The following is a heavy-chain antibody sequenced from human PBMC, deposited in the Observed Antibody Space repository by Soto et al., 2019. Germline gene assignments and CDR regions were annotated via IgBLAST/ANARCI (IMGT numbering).Heavy chain of an antibody. D-gene: IGHD4-17*01. CDR2: IYHSGST. V-gene: IGHV4-38-2*01. CDR3: AYGDDL. J-gene: IGHJ2*01. Sequence: SETLSLTCAVSGYSISSGYYWGWIRQPPGKGLEWNGSIYHSGSTYYNPSLKSRVTISVDTSKNQFSLKLSSVTAADTAVYYCAYGDDLWGRGTLVTVSS. CDR1: GYSISSGYY.